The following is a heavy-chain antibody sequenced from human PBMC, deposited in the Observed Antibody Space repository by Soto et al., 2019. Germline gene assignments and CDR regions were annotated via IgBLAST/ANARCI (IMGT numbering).Heavy chain of an antibody. CDR3: ASQSHYSSGYSFDY. V-gene: IGHV3-64*01. CDR1: GFTFSTYS. J-gene: IGHJ4*01. Sequence: PGGSLRLSCAASGFTFSTYSMHWVRQAPGKGLEYVSAISSNGGYTYYANSVKGRFTISRDNSKNTLYLQMDSLRAEDMAVYYCASQSHYSSGYSFDYWGHGTMVTVSS. CDR2: ISSNGGYT. D-gene: IGHD3-22*01.